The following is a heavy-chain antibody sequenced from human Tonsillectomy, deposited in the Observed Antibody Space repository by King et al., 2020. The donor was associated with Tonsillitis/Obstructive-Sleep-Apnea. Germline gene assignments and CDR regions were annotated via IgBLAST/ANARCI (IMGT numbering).Heavy chain of an antibody. D-gene: IGHD6-6*01. CDR3: VRHSRDSSWGDYFYYIDV. Sequence: QLPESGPGLVKPSETLSLSCSVSGDSIGSSLYYWGWIRQAPGKRLEWIATIYYSGTTYYNPSPKSRVTISVATSKNQFSLNLNSVTAADTAVYYCVRHSRDSSWGDYFYYIDVWGKGTMVTVSS. CDR1: GDSIGSSLYY. J-gene: IGHJ6*03. CDR2: IYYSGTT. V-gene: IGHV4-39*01.